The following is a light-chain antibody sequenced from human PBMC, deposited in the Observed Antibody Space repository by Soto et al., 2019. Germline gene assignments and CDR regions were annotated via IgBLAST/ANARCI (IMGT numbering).Light chain of an antibody. V-gene: IGLV1-40*01. J-gene: IGLJ2*01. Sequence: QSVLRQPPSVSGAPGQRVTISCTGSSSNIGAGYDVHWYQQLPGTAPKLLIYGNSNRPSGVPDRFSGSKSGTSASLAITGLQAEDEADYYCQSYDSSLYVVFGGGTKLTV. CDR2: GNS. CDR1: SSNIGAGYD. CDR3: QSYDSSLYVV.